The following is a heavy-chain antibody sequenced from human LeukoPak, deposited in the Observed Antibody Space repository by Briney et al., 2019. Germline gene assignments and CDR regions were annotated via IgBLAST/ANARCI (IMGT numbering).Heavy chain of an antibody. Sequence: GGSLRLSCAASGFAVSDYTMNWVRQAPGKGLEWISSISRSQTYIYYADSVKGRFAISKDNAENSLYLQMNSLRAEDTAVYYCARAQVGYNWFDPWGQGTLVTVSS. V-gene: IGHV3-21*01. CDR3: ARAQVGYNWFDP. CDR2: ISRSQTYI. J-gene: IGHJ5*02. CDR1: GFAVSDYT. D-gene: IGHD1-26*01.